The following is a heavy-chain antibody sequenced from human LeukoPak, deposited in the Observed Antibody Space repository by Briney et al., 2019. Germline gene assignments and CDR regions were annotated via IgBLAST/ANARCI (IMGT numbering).Heavy chain of an antibody. J-gene: IGHJ4*02. Sequence: ASVKVSCKASGGTFSSYAISWVRQAPGQGLERMGGIIPIFGTANYAQKFQGRVTITADESTSTAYMELSSLRSEDTAVYYCARVGYYDFWSGIPLLDYWGQGTLVTVSS. CDR1: GGTFSSYA. V-gene: IGHV1-69*13. D-gene: IGHD3-3*01. CDR2: IIPIFGTA. CDR3: ARVGYYDFWSGIPLLDY.